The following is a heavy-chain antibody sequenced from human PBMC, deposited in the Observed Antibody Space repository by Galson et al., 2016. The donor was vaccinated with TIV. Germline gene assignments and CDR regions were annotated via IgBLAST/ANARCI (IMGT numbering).Heavy chain of an antibody. V-gene: IGHV1-3*01. CDR2: INGGNGNT. Sequence: SVKVSCKASGYTFSIYVMHWVRQAPGQRPEWMGRINGGNGNTKYSKQFQGRLTITRDTSASTAYMELNSLRPEDTAVYYCARLPYCGGECYKYDNWGQGTLVTVSS. CDR3: ARLPYCGGECYKYDN. J-gene: IGHJ4*02. D-gene: IGHD2-21*01. CDR1: GYTFSIYV.